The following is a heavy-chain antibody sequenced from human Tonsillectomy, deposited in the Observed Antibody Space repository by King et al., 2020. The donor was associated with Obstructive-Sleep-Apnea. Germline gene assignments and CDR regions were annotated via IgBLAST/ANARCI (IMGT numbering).Heavy chain of an antibody. CDR3: ARILEVNNGGQYFDY. D-gene: IGHD1-1*01. V-gene: IGHV2-26*01. CDR1: GFSLSNTGVG. Sequence: VTLKESGPVLMKPTETLSLTCTVSGFSLSNTGVGVSWIRQPPGKALEWLAHIFSNDGKAYSTSLRSRLTISKDTSKRQVVLTMTNMDPVDTATYYCARILEVNNGGQYFDYWGQGTLVTVSS. CDR2: IFSNDGK. J-gene: IGHJ4*02.